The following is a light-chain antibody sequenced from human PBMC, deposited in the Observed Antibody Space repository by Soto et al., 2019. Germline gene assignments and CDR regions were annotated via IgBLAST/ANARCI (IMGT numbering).Light chain of an antibody. J-gene: IGLJ2*01. Sequence: QSALTQPASVSGSPGQSITISCTGTSSDVGSNNLVSWYQQHPGKAPKLMIYEGSKRPSGVSNRFSASESGNTASLTISGLQAEDEADYYCCSYAGSSSFVVFGGGTKLTVL. CDR2: EGS. V-gene: IGLV2-23*03. CDR1: SSDVGSNNL. CDR3: CSYAGSSSFVV.